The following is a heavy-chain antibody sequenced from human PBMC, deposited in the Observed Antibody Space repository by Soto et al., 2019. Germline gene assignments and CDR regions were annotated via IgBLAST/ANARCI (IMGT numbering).Heavy chain of an antibody. Sequence: SETLSLTCTVSGGSISRGGYYLSWIRQHQGKGLEWIGYIYYSGSTYYNQSLKSRVTISVDTSKNQFSLKLSSVTAADTAVYYCASMNTGPYEYYFDYWGQAPLVTVSS. CDR1: GGSISRGGYY. V-gene: IGHV4-31*03. CDR2: IYYSGST. CDR3: ASMNTGPYEYYFDY. J-gene: IGHJ4*02. D-gene: IGHD1-1*01.